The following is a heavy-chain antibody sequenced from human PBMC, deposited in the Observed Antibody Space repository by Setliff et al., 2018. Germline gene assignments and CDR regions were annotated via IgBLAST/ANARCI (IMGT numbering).Heavy chain of an antibody. Sequence: PGGSLRLSCAASGFTFRSYSMSWVRQAPGKGLEWVSAINTGGDTTYYADSVKGRFTISRDNSKNTLYLQMSSLRVDDTAVYYCAKRFPDGYSHGRYFDYWGQGTLVTVSS. V-gene: IGHV3-23*01. CDR3: AKRFPDGYSHGRYFDY. CDR1: GFTFRSYS. J-gene: IGHJ4*02. CDR2: INTGGDTT. D-gene: IGHD5-18*01.